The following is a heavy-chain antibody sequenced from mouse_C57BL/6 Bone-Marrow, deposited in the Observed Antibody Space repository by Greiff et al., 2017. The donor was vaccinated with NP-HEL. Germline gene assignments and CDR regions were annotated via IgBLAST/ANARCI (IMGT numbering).Heavy chain of an antibody. J-gene: IGHJ3*01. CDR2: INPYNGGT. V-gene: IGHV1-19*01. Sequence: EVKLQESGPVLVKPGASVKMSCKASGYTFTDYYMNWVKQSHGKSLEWIGVINPYNGGTSYNQKFKGKATLTVDKSSSTAYMELNSLTSEDSAVYYCARSGWAWFAYWGQGTLVTVSA. D-gene: IGHD2-3*01. CDR3: ARSGWAWFAY. CDR1: GYTFTDYY.